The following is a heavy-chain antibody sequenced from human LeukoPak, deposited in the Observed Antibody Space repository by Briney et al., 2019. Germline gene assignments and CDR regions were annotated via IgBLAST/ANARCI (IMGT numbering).Heavy chain of an antibody. J-gene: IGHJ6*02. CDR3: ATEVAPSDHYYYYGMDV. V-gene: IGHV4-59*01. D-gene: IGHD5-12*01. CDR2: IHYSGRT. Sequence: SETLSLTCTVSGGSISSNYWSWVRQPPGKGLEWIGYIHYSGRTNYNPSLKSRVTISVDTSKNQFSLRLSSVTAADTAVYYCATEVAPSDHYYYYGMDVWGQGTTVTVSS. CDR1: GGSISSNY.